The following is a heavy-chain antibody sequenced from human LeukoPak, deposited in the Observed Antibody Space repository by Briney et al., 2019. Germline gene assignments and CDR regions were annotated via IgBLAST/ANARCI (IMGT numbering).Heavy chain of an antibody. V-gene: IGHV4-59*01. Sequence: SETLSLTCTVSGGSSSSYYWSWIRQPPGKGLEWIGYIYYSGSTNYNPSLKSRVTISVDTSKNQFSLKLSSVTAADTAVYYCARINYDYVWGSYRYTFDYWGQGTLVIVSS. D-gene: IGHD3-16*02. CDR3: ARINYDYVWGSYRYTFDY. CDR1: GGSSSSYY. CDR2: IYYSGST. J-gene: IGHJ4*02.